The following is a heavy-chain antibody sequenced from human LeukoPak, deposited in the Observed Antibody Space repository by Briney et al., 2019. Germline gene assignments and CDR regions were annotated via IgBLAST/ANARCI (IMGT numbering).Heavy chain of an antibody. CDR3: ARGLRDLLPDF. J-gene: IGHJ4*02. Sequence: KTSETLSLTCTVSGGSISSSSYYWGWIRQPPGKGLEWIGSIYYSGSTYYNPSLKSRVSISVDTSKNQVSLKLNSVTTADTAVYYCARGLRDLLPDFWGQGTLVTVSS. V-gene: IGHV4-39*07. CDR2: IYYSGST. CDR1: GGSISSSSYY. D-gene: IGHD2-21*01.